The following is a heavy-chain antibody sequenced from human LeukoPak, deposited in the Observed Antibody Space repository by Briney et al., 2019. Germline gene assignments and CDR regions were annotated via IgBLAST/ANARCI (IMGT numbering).Heavy chain of an antibody. D-gene: IGHD4-17*01. J-gene: IGHJ6*02. CDR3: ARGNLTTVTTYRRAYYYYGMDV. V-gene: IGHV4-39*01. Sequence: SETLSLTCTVSGGSISSSSYYWGWIRQPPGKGLEWIGSIYYSGSTYYNPSLKSRVTISVDTSKNQFSLKLSSVTAADTAVYYCARGNLTTVTTYRRAYYYYGMDVWGQGTTVTVSS. CDR1: GGSISSSSYY. CDR2: IYYSGST.